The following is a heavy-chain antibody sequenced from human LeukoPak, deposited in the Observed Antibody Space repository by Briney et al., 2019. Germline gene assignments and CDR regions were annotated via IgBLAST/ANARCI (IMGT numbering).Heavy chain of an antibody. V-gene: IGHV3-7*01. CDR3: TKDDSGYAY. CDR2: IKEDGSAD. D-gene: IGHD5-12*01. Sequence: GGSLRLSCVASGFTFSGSWMSWVRQVPGKGLEFVANIKEDGSADYYVDSVKGRFTISRDNAKNSLYLQMNSLRAEDAAMYYCTKDDSGYAYWGQGTLVTVSS. CDR1: GFTFSGSW. J-gene: IGHJ4*02.